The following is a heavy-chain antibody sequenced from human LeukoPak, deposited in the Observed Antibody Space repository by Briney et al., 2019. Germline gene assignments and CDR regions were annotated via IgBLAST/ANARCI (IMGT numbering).Heavy chain of an antibody. Sequence: GGSLRLSCAASGFTFSSYEMNWVRQAPGKGLEWVSYISSSGSTIYYADSVKGRFTISRDNAKNSLYLQMNSLRAEDTAVYYCAKGAKNYHDSSGYYRSLRAFDIWGQGTMVTVSS. CDR3: AKGAKNYHDSSGYYRSLRAFDI. CDR1: GFTFSSYE. CDR2: ISSSGSTI. J-gene: IGHJ3*02. D-gene: IGHD3-22*01. V-gene: IGHV3-48*03.